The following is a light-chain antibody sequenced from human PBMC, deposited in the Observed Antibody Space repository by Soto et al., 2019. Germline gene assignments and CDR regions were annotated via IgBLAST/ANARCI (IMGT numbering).Light chain of an antibody. CDR3: ISYTTSSTYV. CDR1: SRDIGAYDY. Sequence: QSALTQPASVSGSPGQSITISCTGSSRDIGAYDYVSWYQQHPGKAPKFMIYDVNNRPSGVSDRFSGSKSGYTASLAISGLQVEDEADYYCISYTTSSTYVFGTGTKLTVL. CDR2: DVN. V-gene: IGLV2-14*01. J-gene: IGLJ1*01.